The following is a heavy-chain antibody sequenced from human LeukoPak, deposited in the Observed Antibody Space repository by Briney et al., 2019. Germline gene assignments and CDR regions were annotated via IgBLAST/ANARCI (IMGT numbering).Heavy chain of an antibody. Sequence: SETLSLTCTVSGGSISSGNYYWSWKRQAAGMGLVWIGRIYTSGSTNYNPSLKRRVTISVDTSKNQFSLKLSSVTAADTAVYYCASSRSSGCYGGHYFDYWGQGTLVTVSS. CDR2: IYTSGST. V-gene: IGHV4-61*02. CDR1: GGSISSGNYY. D-gene: IGHD6-19*01. J-gene: IGHJ4*02. CDR3: ASSRSSGCYGGHYFDY.